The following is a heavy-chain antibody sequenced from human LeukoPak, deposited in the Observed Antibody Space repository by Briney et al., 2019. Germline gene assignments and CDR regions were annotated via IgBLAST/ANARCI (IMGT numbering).Heavy chain of an antibody. D-gene: IGHD3-10*01. Sequence: GGSLRLSCAASGFTFSDAWMNWVRQAPGKGLEWVGRIKSKRDFETIDYAAPVKGRFTISRDDSRNTLYLQMNSLRAEDTAVYYCAKDPIWFGEKGSGYFDYWGQGTLVTVSS. CDR1: GFTFSDAW. V-gene: IGHV3-15*01. CDR3: AKDPIWFGEKGSGYFDY. J-gene: IGHJ4*02. CDR2: IKSKRDFETI.